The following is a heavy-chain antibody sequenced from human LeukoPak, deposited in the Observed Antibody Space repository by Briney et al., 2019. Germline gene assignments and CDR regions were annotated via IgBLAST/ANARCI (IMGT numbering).Heavy chain of an antibody. J-gene: IGHJ6*03. V-gene: IGHV1-2*02. D-gene: IGHD2-15*01. CDR2: SNPGGT. CDR3: ARGVVAATFYYYMDV. CDR1: GYTFTGYY. Sequence: GASVKVSCKASGYTFTGYYIQWVRQAPGQGLEWMRWSNPGGTNYAQKFQGRVTMTRDSSISTAYMELSSLRSDDTAVYYCARGVVAATFYYYMDVWGKGTTVTVSS.